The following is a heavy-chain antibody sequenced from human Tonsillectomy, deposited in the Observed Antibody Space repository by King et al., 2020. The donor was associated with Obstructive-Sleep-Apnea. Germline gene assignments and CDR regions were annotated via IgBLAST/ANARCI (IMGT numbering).Heavy chain of an antibody. D-gene: IGHD2-2*02. Sequence: VQLVESGGGVVQPGRSLRLSCAASGFSFTSYAMHWVRQAPGKGLDWVAVISFDGSNKYYADSVKGRFTISRDNSKNTLYLLKNSLRAEDTAVFYCAREITVAGYTYAFSDGFDIWGQGTMVTVSS. J-gene: IGHJ3*02. CDR1: GFSFTSYA. CDR3: AREITVAGYTYAFSDGFDI. V-gene: IGHV3-30-3*01. CDR2: ISFDGSNK.